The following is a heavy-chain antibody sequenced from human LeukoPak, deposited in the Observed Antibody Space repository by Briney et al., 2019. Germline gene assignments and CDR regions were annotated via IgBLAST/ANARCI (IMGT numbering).Heavy chain of an antibody. J-gene: IGHJ3*02. CDR3: ARASGYSSSAACSEACDAFDI. CDR2: ISAYNGNT. V-gene: IGHV1-18*01. Sequence: GASVKVSCKASGYTFTSYGISWVRQAPGQGLEWMGWISAYNGNTNYAQKLQGRVTMTTDTSTSTAYMELRSLRSDDTAVYYCARASGYSSSAACSEACDAFDIWGQGTMVTVSS. D-gene: IGHD6-13*01. CDR1: GYTFTSYG.